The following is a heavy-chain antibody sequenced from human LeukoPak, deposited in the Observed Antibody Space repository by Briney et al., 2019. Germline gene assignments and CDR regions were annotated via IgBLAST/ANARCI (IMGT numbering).Heavy chain of an antibody. V-gene: IGHV1-69*13. J-gene: IGHJ6*04. CDR3: ARGAADAAIPYGMDV. CDR2: IIPIFGTA. Sequence: ASVKLSCKASGGTFSSYAISWVRQAPGKGLEWMGGIIPIFGTANYAQKFQGRVTITADESTSTSYMELSSLRSEDTAVYYCARGAADAAIPYGMDVWGKGTTVTVSS. D-gene: IGHD5-18*01. CDR1: GGTFSSYA.